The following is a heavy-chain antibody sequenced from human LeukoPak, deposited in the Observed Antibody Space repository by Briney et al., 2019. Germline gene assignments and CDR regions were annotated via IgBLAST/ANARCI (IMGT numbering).Heavy chain of an antibody. D-gene: IGHD3-10*01. Sequence: GGSLRLSCAASGFTFSSYAMSWVRQAPGKGLEWISAISGSGGSTYYADSVKGRFTISRDNSKNTLYLQMNSLRAEDTAVYYCAKAGLGITMVRGVIPLPYYFDYWGQGTLVTVSS. J-gene: IGHJ4*02. V-gene: IGHV3-23*01. CDR2: ISGSGGST. CDR3: AKAGLGITMVRGVIPLPYYFDY. CDR1: GFTFSSYA.